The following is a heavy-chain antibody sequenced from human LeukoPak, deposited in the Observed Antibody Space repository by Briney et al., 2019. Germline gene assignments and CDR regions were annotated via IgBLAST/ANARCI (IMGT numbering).Heavy chain of an antibody. Sequence: PSETLSLTCTVSGGSISSYYWSWIRQPPGKGLEWIGSIYYSGSTYYNPSLKSRVTISVDTSKNQFSLKLSSVTAADTAVYYCARVICSGGSCRFDYWGQGTLVTVSS. CDR2: IYYSGST. D-gene: IGHD2-15*01. CDR1: GGSISSYY. V-gene: IGHV4-59*12. J-gene: IGHJ4*02. CDR3: ARVICSGGSCRFDY.